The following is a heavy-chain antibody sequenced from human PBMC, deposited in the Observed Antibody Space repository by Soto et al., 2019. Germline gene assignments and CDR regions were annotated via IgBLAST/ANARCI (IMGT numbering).Heavy chain of an antibody. D-gene: IGHD1-26*01. CDR3: ARRGSGSYYDC. CDR1: GFTFSINA. V-gene: IGHV3-23*01. Sequence: GGSLRLSCAASGFTFSINAMTWVRQAPGRGLEWVSSMSGSGDRISYADSVKGRFTISRDNSKNTIYLQMNSLRAEDTAIYYCARRGSGSYYDCWGQGTLVTVSS. J-gene: IGHJ4*02. CDR2: MSGSGDRI.